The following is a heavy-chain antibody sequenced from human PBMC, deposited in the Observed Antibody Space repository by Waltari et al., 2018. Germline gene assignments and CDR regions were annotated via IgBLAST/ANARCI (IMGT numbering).Heavy chain of an antibody. CDR2: IYYSGST. V-gene: IGHV4-39*07. D-gene: IGHD2-2*01. J-gene: IGHJ4*02. CDR1: GGSISSSSYY. Sequence: QLQLQESGPGLVKPSETLSLTCTVSGGSISSSSYYWGSLRQPPGKGLEWIGSIYYSGSTYYNPSLKSRVTISVDTSKNQFSLKLSSVTAADTAVYYCARGGPVVPAMAFDYWGQGTLVTVSS. CDR3: ARGGPVVPAMAFDY.